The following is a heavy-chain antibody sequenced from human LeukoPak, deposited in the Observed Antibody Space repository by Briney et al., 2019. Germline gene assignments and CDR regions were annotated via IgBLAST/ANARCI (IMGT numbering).Heavy chain of an antibody. J-gene: IGHJ4*02. CDR2: INHSGST. CDR3: ARGRVYSSGWYAGSYFDY. CDR1: GGSFSVYY. D-gene: IGHD6-19*01. Sequence: SETLSLTCAVYGGSFSVYYWSWIRQPPGKGLEWIGEINHSGSTNYNPSLKSRVTISVDTSKNQFSLKLSSVTAADTAVYYCARGRVYSSGWYAGSYFDYWGQGTLVTVSS. V-gene: IGHV4-34*01.